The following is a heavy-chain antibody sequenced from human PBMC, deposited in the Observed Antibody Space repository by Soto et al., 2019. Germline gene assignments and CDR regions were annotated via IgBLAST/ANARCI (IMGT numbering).Heavy chain of an antibody. J-gene: IGHJ4*02. V-gene: IGHV3-21*01. Sequence: EVQLVESGGGLVKPGGSLRLSCAASGFTFSDFTMNWVRQAPGKGLQWVSSISSGGSFISYADSVRGRFTISRDNAKHSLYLQVDSLRAEDTAVFFCARGSRRTFDYWGPGNLVTVSS. CDR3: ARGSRRTFDY. CDR2: ISSGGSFI. CDR1: GFTFSDFT. D-gene: IGHD6-13*01.